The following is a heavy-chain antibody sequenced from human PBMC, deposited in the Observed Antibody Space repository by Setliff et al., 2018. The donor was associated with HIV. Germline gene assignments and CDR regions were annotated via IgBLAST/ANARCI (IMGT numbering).Heavy chain of an antibody. J-gene: IGHJ3*02. Sequence: SETLSLTCSVSGVSINTYYWNWVRQSGTGLEWIGYFHYTGGTSYNPSLTRRVTISADTSKNQFSLNLTSVTAAGTAVCYCARKNYGGAFDIWGLGTMVTVSS. CDR2: FHYTGGT. D-gene: IGHD3-16*01. CDR1: GVSINTYY. V-gene: IGHV4-59*01. CDR3: ARKNYGGAFDI.